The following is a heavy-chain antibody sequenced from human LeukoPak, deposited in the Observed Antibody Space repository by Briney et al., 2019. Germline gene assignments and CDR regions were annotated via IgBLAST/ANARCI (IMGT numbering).Heavy chain of an antibody. CDR1: GFSFSSYA. CDR3: ARDPGDYGSRK. D-gene: IGHD3-10*01. J-gene: IGHJ4*02. Sequence: GGSLRLSCAASGFSFSSYAMSWVRQAPGKGLEWVSDISDSGGSTYYADSVKGRFTISRDNAKNTLYLQMNSLRAEDTAVYYCARDPGDYGSRKWGQGTLVTVSS. CDR2: ISDSGGST. V-gene: IGHV3-23*01.